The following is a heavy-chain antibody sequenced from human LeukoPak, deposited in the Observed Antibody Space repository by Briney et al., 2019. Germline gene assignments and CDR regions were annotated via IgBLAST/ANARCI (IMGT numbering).Heavy chain of an antibody. J-gene: IGHJ4*02. V-gene: IGHV3-30*04. CDR3: ARDYGDYVGYFDY. CDR2: ISYDGSNK. Sequence: GGSLRLSCAASGFTFSSSAMSWVRQAPGKGLEWVAVISYDGSNKYYADSVKGRFTISRDNSKNTLYLQMNSLRAEDTAVYYCARDYGDYVGYFDYWGQGTLVTVSS. CDR1: GFTFSSSA. D-gene: IGHD4-17*01.